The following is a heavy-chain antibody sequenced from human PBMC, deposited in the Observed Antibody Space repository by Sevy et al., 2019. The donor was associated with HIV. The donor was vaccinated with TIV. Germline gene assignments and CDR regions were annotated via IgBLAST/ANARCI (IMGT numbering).Heavy chain of an antibody. V-gene: IGHV5-10-1*01. CDR3: GRHPVNGVPYQGMDV. CDR2: IDPSDSYT. D-gene: IGHD3-3*01. CDR1: GYSFTTYW. Sequence: GESLKISCKGSGYSFTTYWINWVRQMPGKGLEWMGKIDPSDSYTNYSPSFQGHVSISVDKSINTAYLQWSSLKASDTAIYYCGRHPVNGVPYQGMDVWGQGTTVTVSS. J-gene: IGHJ6*02.